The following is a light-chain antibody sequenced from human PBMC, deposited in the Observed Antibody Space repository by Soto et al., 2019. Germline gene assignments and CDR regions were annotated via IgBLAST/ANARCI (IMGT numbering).Light chain of an antibody. CDR2: DVS. CDR1: SSDVGGYNY. V-gene: IGLV2-11*01. CDR3: CSYAGSYRVV. Sequence: QSVLTQPRSVSGSPGQSVTISRTGTSSDVGGYNYVSWYQQHPGKAPKLMIYDVSKRPSGVPDRFSGSKSGNTASLTISGLQAEDEADYYCCSYAGSYRVVFGGGTKVTVL. J-gene: IGLJ2*01.